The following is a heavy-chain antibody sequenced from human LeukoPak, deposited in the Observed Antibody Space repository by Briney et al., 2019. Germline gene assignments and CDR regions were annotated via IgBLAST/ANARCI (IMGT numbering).Heavy chain of an antibody. CDR3: ARDPVLLWFGELLYYLDY. D-gene: IGHD3-10*01. CDR2: INAGNGNT. Sequence: ASVKVSCKASGYTFTCYAMHWVRQAPGQRLEWMGWINAGNGNTKYSQKFQGRVTITRDTSASTAYMELSSLRSEDTAVYYCARDPVLLWFGELLYYLDYWGQGTLVTVSS. J-gene: IGHJ4*02. CDR1: GYTFTCYA. V-gene: IGHV1-3*01.